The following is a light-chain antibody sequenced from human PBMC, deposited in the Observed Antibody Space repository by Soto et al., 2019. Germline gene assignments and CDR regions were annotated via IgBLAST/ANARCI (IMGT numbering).Light chain of an antibody. J-gene: IGKJ1*01. CDR1: QSVSSY. CDR3: QQYGSSLWT. V-gene: IGKV3-20*01. CDR2: DAS. Sequence: EIVLTQSPGTLSLSPGERATLSCRASQSVSSYLAWYQHKPGQAPRFLIYDASSRATGIPDRFSGSGSGTDFTLTISRLEPEDFAVYYCQQYGSSLWTFGQGTKVDIK.